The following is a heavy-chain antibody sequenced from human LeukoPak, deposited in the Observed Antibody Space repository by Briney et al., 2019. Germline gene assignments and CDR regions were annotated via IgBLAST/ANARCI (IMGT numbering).Heavy chain of an antibody. Sequence: SETLSLTCAVYGGSFSGYYWSWIRQPPGEGLEWIGEINHSGSTNYNPSLKSRVTISVDTSKNQFSLKLSSVTAADTAVYYCARAGSGTAMVYFDYYYGMDVWGQGTTVTVSS. D-gene: IGHD5-18*01. V-gene: IGHV4-34*01. CDR1: GGSFSGYY. CDR2: INHSGST. J-gene: IGHJ6*02. CDR3: ARAGSGTAMVYFDYYYGMDV.